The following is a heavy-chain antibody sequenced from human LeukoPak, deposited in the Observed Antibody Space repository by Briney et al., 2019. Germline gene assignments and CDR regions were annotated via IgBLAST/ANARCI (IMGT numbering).Heavy chain of an antibody. CDR1: GGSISSYY. V-gene: IGHV4-59*01. CDR3: ARVYYDNSGYNFDY. J-gene: IGHJ4*02. CDR2: IYYSEST. Sequence: SETLSLTCTVSGGSISSYYWSWIRQPPGKGLEWIGYIYYSESTNYNPSLKSRVSISLDTSKSQFSLKLSSATAADTAVYYCARVYYDNSGYNFDYWGQGTLVTVSS. D-gene: IGHD3-22*01.